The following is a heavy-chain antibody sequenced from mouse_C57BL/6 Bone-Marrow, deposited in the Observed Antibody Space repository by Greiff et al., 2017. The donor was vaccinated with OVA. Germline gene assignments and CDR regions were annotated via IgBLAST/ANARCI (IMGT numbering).Heavy chain of an antibody. CDR2: ISSGSSTI. Sequence: DVQLVESGGGLVKPGGSLKLSCAASGFTFSDYGMHWVRQAPEKGLEWVAYISSGSSTIYYADTVKGRFTISRDNAKNTLFLQMTSLRSEDTAMYYCARPRSNYPYYYAMDYWGQGTSVTVSS. V-gene: IGHV5-17*01. D-gene: IGHD2-5*01. J-gene: IGHJ4*01. CDR3: ARPRSNYPYYYAMDY. CDR1: GFTFSDYG.